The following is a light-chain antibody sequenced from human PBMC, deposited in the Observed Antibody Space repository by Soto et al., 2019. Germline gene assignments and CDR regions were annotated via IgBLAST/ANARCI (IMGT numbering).Light chain of an antibody. J-gene: IGKJ1*01. CDR1: QSVSGTY. CDR3: QEYGSSRT. V-gene: IGKV3-20*01. Sequence: EIVLTQSPGTLSLSPGERATLSCRASQSVSGTYVAWYQQKPCQAPRLLIYGASSRATGIPDRFSGSGSVTDFTLTISRLEPEDFAVYYCQEYGSSRTFGQGTKVEIK. CDR2: GAS.